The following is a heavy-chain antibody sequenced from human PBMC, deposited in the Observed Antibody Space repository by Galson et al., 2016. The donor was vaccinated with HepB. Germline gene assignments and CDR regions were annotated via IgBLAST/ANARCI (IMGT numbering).Heavy chain of an antibody. CDR1: GFTFTTYA. V-gene: IGHV3-30-3*01. CDR2: ISYDGSNE. Sequence: SLRFSCAASGFTFTTYALHWVRQAPGKGLEWVAIISYDGSNEYYTDSVKGRFTISRDKSKNMLYLQMNSLRAEDTAIYFCARDKSRFWSGYHPSYGMDVWGQGTTVIVSS. D-gene: IGHD3-3*01. J-gene: IGHJ6*02. CDR3: ARDKSRFWSGYHPSYGMDV.